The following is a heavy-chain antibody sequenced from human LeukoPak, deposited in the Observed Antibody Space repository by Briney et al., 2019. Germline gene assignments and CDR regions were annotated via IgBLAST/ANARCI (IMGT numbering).Heavy chain of an antibody. CDR2: ISYDGSNK. D-gene: IGHD5-12*01. J-gene: IGHJ6*03. CDR1: GFTFSNYA. CDR3: ARSLATSYYYMDV. Sequence: GGSLRLSCAASGFTFSNYAMHWVRQAPGKGLEWVAVISYDGSNKFYADSVKGRFTISRDNSKNTLHLQMNSLRAEDTAVYYCARSLATSYYYMDVWGKGATVTVSS. V-gene: IGHV3-30*04.